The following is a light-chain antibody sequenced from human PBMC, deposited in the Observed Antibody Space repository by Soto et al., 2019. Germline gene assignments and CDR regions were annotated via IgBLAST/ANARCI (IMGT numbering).Light chain of an antibody. Sequence: GDRVTITCRTSQYISTYLHWYQQTPGKAPKLLISRASSLESGVPSRFSGSGSGTEFTLTISSLHPEDFAIYFCQQSYNTPRTFGQGTKVDI. CDR1: QYISTY. J-gene: IGKJ1*01. CDR3: QQSYNTPRT. V-gene: IGKV1-39*01. CDR2: RAS.